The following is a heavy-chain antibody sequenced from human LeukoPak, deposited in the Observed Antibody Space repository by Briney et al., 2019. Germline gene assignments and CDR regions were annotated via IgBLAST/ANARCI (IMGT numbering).Heavy chain of an antibody. J-gene: IGHJ4*02. CDR1: GYTFTGYY. CDR3: ARSTMIVVVNGDY. V-gene: IGHV1-2*02. D-gene: IGHD3-22*01. CDR2: INPNSGGT. Sequence: GASVKVSRKASGYTFTGYYMHWVRQAPGQGLEWMGWINPNSGGTNYAQKFQGRVTMTRDTSISTAYMELSRLRSDDTAVYYCARSTMIVVVNGDYWGQGTLVTVSS.